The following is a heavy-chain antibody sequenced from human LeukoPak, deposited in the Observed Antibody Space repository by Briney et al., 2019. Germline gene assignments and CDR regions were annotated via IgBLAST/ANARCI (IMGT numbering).Heavy chain of an antibody. CDR2: IYYSGIT. J-gene: IGHJ4*02. CDR1: GGSISSGDYY. D-gene: IGHD2-2*01. V-gene: IGHV4-30-4*08. CDR3: ARDCSSTSQSYFDY. Sequence: SQTLSLXCTVSGGSISSGDYYWSWNRQPPGKGLEWIGYIYYSGITYYNPSLKSRVTISVDTSKNQFSLKLSSVTAADTAVYYCARDCSSTSQSYFDYWGQGTLVTVSS.